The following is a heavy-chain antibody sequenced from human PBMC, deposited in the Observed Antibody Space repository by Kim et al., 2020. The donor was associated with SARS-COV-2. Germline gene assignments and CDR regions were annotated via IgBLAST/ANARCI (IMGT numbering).Heavy chain of an antibody. CDR1: GFTFSNAW. CDR3: TTDLFEITMVRVD. J-gene: IGHJ4*02. V-gene: IGHV3-15*01. CDR2: IKSKTDGGTT. D-gene: IGHD3-10*01. Sequence: GGSLRLSCAASGFTFSNAWMSWVRQAPGKGLEWVGRIKSKTDGGTTDYDAPVKGRFTISRDDSKNTLYLQMNSLKTEDTAVYYCTTDLFEITMVRVDWGQGTLVTVYS.